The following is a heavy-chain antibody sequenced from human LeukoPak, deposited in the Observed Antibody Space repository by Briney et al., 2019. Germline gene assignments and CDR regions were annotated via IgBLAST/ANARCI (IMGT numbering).Heavy chain of an antibody. Sequence: PGESLRLSCAASGFTFSSYAMSWVRQAPGKGLEWVSAISGSGGSTYYADPVKGRFTISRDNSKNTLYLQMNSLRAEDTAVYYWAKKGRIIAVATPFDYWGQGTLVTVSS. J-gene: IGHJ4*02. CDR2: ISGSGGST. D-gene: IGHD6-19*01. CDR3: AKKGRIIAVATPFDY. CDR1: GFTFSSYA. V-gene: IGHV3-23*01.